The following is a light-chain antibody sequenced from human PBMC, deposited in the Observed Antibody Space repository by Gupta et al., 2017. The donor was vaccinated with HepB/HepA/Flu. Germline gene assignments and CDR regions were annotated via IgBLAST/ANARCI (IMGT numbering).Light chain of an antibody. CDR3: SAGDSSLSGWV. V-gene: IGLV10-54*04. J-gene: IGLJ3*02. CDR1: SNSVGYQG. Sequence: QAGLTQPPSVSKGLGQTATLPCTGNSNSVGYQGAAWLQQHQGHPPKLLSYRKNNRPSGISERFSASRSGNTASLTITGLQPEDEADYFCSAGDSSLSGWVFGGGTKLTVL. CDR2: RKN.